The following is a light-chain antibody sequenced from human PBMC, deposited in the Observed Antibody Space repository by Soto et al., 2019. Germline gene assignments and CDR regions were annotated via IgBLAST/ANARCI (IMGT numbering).Light chain of an antibody. CDR2: GAS. V-gene: IGKV3-15*01. J-gene: IGKJ4*01. CDR3: QQYNNWPLT. CDR1: QSVSSM. Sequence: EIVMTQSPATLSVSPGERATLSCRASQSVSSMLAWYQQKPGQAPRLLIYGASTRATGIAARFSGSGSGTEFTLTISSMQSEDFAIYYCQQYNNWPLTFGAGTKVDIK.